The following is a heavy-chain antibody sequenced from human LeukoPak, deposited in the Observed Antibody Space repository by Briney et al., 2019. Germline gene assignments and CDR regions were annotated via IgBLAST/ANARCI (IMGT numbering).Heavy chain of an antibody. J-gene: IGHJ4*02. D-gene: IGHD6-13*01. CDR1: GYIFTTYW. CDR2: IYPGDSDT. V-gene: IGHV5-51*01. CDR3: ARRGAAAGYFDS. Sequence: GESLKISFKGSGYIFTTYWIGWVRQMPGRGLEWMAIIYPGDSDTRYSPSFEGQVTISADKSISTAYLQWSSLKASDTAMYYCARRGAAAGYFDSWGQGTLVTVSS.